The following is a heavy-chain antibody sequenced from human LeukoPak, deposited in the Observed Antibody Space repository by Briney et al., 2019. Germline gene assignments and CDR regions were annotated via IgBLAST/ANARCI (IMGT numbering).Heavy chain of an antibody. V-gene: IGHV1-24*01. D-gene: IGHD6-13*01. Sequence: EASVKVSCKVSGYTLTELSMHWVRQAPGKGLEWMGGFDPEDGETICAQKFQGRVTMTEDTSTDTAYMELSSLRSEDTAVYYCATWYSSSWSPFDYWGQGTLVTVSS. CDR1: GYTLTELS. J-gene: IGHJ4*02. CDR2: FDPEDGET. CDR3: ATWYSSSWSPFDY.